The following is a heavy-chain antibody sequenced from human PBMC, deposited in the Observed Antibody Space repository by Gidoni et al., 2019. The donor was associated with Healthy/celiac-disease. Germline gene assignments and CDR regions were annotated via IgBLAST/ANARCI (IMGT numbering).Heavy chain of an antibody. CDR1: GFTFSSYD. CDR2: IGTAGDT. V-gene: IGHV3-13*04. D-gene: IGHD4-17*01. CDR3: ARASLYGAFDI. J-gene: IGHJ3*02. Sequence: EVQLVESGGGLVQPGWSLRLSCAASGFTFSSYDMHWVRQATGKGLEWVSAIGTAGDTYYPGSVKGRFTISRENAKNSLYLQMNSLRAGDTAVYYCARASLYGAFDIWGQGTMVTVSS.